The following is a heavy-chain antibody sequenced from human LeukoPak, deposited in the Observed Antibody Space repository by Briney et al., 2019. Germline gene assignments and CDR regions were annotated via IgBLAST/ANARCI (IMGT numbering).Heavy chain of an antibody. V-gene: IGHV3-21*01. CDR2: ISSSSSYI. Sequence: AGGSLRLSCAASGFTFSSYSMNWVRQAPGKGLEWVSSISSSSSYIYYADSVKGRFTISRDNAKNSLYLQMNSLRAEDTAVYYCARSAVLYSSSSEFDYWGQGTLVTVSS. J-gene: IGHJ4*02. D-gene: IGHD6-6*01. CDR1: GFTFSSYS. CDR3: ARSAVLYSSSSEFDY.